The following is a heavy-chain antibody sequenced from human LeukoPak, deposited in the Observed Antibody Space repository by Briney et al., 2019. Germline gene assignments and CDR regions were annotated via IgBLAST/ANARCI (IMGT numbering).Heavy chain of an antibody. CDR3: ARGTRITMVRGGRWFDP. Sequence: ASVKVSCKASGYTFTGYYMHWVRQAPGQGLEWMGWINPNSDGTNYAQKFQGRATMTRDTSISTAYMELSRLRSDDTAVYYCARGTRITMVRGGRWFDPWGQGTLVTVSS. CDR2: INPNSDGT. V-gene: IGHV1-2*02. CDR1: GYTFTGYY. J-gene: IGHJ5*02. D-gene: IGHD3-10*01.